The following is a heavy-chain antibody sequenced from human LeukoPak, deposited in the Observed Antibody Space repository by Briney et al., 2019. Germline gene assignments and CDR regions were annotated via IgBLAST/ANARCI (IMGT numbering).Heavy chain of an antibody. J-gene: IGHJ4*02. CDR3: ASTLSGVAATHNLDY. V-gene: IGHV4-39*07. D-gene: IGHD2-15*01. Sequence: SSETLSLTCTVSGGSISSSSYYWGWIRQPPGKGLEWIGSIYYSGSTNYNPSLKNRVTISVDTSKNQFSLKLSSVTAADTAVYYCASTLSGVAATHNLDYWGQGTLVTVSS. CDR2: IYYSGST. CDR1: GGSISSSSYY.